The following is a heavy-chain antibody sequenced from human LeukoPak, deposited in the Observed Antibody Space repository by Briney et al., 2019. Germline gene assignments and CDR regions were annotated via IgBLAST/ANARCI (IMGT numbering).Heavy chain of an antibody. CDR3: AKDAGPITMVRGVIPSFDY. J-gene: IGHJ4*02. Sequence: SLRLSCAASGFTFDDYAMHWVRQAPGKGLEWVSGISWNSGSIGYADSVKGRFTISRDNAKNSLYLQMNSLRAEDTALYYCAKDAGPITMVRGVIPSFDYWGQGTLVTVSS. CDR2: ISWNSGSI. CDR1: GFTFDDYA. V-gene: IGHV3-9*01. D-gene: IGHD3-10*01.